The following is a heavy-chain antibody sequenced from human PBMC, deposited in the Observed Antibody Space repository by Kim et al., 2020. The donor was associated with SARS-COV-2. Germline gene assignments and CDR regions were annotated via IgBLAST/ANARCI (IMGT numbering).Heavy chain of an antibody. V-gene: IGHV5-10-1*01. J-gene: IGHJ4*02. D-gene: IGHD2-21*01. CDR1: GYRFTSYW. CDR2: IDPSDSYT. CDR3: ARRLGGASPGFDY. Sequence: GESLKISCQGSGYRFTSYWISWVRQMPGKGLEWMGRIDPSDSYTNYSPSFRGHVTISTDESITTAYLEWSGLKASDTAIYYCARRLGGASPGFDYWGQGTLVIVSS.